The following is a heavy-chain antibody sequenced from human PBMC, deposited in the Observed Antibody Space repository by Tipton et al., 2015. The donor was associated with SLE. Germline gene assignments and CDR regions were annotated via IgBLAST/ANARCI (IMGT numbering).Heavy chain of an antibody. CDR2: IFYSGNT. CDR1: GGSISSRSYS. J-gene: IGHJ4*02. D-gene: IGHD1-26*01. Sequence: TLSLTCTVSGGSISSRSYSWGWIRQPPGKGLEWIGTIFYSGNTDYNPSLKGRVTISVDTSKNQFSLKLTSVTAADTDVYFCAGGIYPPPTFDYWGQGSLVTVSS. V-gene: IGHV4-39*01. CDR3: AGGIYPPPTFDY.